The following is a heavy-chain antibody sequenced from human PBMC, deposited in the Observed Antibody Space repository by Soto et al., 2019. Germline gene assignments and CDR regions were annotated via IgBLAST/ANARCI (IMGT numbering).Heavy chain of an antibody. Sequence: QLQLQESGPGLVKPSETLSLTCTVSGGSISSSGYYWGWIRQPPGKGLEWIGSIYYSGSTYYNLSLKRRVTISVDTSKNQFSLKLTSVTAADTAVYYCATVANYYYYGMDVWGQGTTVTVSS. V-gene: IGHV4-39*01. D-gene: IGHD5-12*01. CDR2: IYYSGST. CDR1: GGSISSSGYY. J-gene: IGHJ6*02. CDR3: ATVANYYYYGMDV.